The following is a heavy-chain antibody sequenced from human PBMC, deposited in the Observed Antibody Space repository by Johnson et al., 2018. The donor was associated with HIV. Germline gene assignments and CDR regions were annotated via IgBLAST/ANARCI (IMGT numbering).Heavy chain of an antibody. Sequence: VQLVESGGGLVQPGGSLRLSCAASGFTFSSYDIHWVRQATGKGLESVSPIGPAADTYYPGSVKGRFTVSRENAKNSLYLQMNSLRAEDTAVYYCTNPDTAMATGAFDIWGQGTMVTVSS. V-gene: IGHV3-13*01. CDR2: IGPAADT. CDR3: TNPDTAMATGAFDI. D-gene: IGHD5-18*01. J-gene: IGHJ3*02. CDR1: GFTFSSYD.